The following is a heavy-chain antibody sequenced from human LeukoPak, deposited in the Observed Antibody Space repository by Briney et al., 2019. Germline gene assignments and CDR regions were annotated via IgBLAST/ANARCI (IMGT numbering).Heavy chain of an antibody. J-gene: IGHJ4*02. CDR3: AKSRGISWPHLQGY. CDR1: GFAFSSYA. Sequence: PRGSLRLSCAPSGFAFSSYAMSWVRQAPGKGLEWVSAISGSGGSTYYADSVKGRFTISRDNSKNTLYLQMNSLRSEDKAVYYCAKSRGISWPHLQGYWGQGTLVTVSS. V-gene: IGHV3-23*01. D-gene: IGHD6-13*01. CDR2: ISGSGGST.